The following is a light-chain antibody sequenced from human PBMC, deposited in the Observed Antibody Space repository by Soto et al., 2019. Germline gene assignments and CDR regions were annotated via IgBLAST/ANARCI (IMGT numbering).Light chain of an antibody. CDR3: KQYHSYWT. J-gene: IGKJ1*01. CDR1: QNIRSR. CDR2: DAS. Sequence: DFQMTQSPSTLSASVGDRVTLTWRASQNIRSRLAWFQQKPGKAPKLLIYDASSLESGVPQRFSGSGSGTEFTLTISSLQTEDFSTYYCKQYHSYWTVGQGNKVDI. V-gene: IGKV1-5*01.